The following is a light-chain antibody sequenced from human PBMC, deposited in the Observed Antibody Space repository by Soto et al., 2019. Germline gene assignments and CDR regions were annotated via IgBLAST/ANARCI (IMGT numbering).Light chain of an antibody. CDR2: GAS. CDR3: QQYNDWPWT. CDR1: QSVNNN. Sequence: EIVLTQSPGTLSLSPGDRATLSCGASQSVNNNYLAWYQQRPGQAPRLLIYGASTRATGIPARFSGSGSGTEFTLTISSLQSEDFAVYYCQQYNDWPWTLGQGTKVDIK. J-gene: IGKJ1*01. V-gene: IGKV3-15*01.